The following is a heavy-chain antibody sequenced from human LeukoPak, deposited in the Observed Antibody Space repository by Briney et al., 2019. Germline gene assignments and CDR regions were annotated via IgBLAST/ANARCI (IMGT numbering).Heavy chain of an antibody. J-gene: IGHJ3*01. CDR1: GFTFSTYA. D-gene: IGHD4-17*01. V-gene: IGHV3-23*01. Sequence: PGGSLRFSCAASGFTFSTYARSWVRQAPGKGLQWVAFIGAEGDTYYAESVKGRFTVSRDNSRNTIYLHLNSLTGDDTATYYCVKSATVPTPRGRFDVWGQGTMVTVSS. CDR2: IGAEGDT. CDR3: VKSATVPTPRGRFDV.